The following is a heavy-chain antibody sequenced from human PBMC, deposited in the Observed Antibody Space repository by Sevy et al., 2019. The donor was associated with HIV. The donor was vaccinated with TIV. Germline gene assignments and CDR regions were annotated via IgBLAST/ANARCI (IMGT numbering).Heavy chain of an antibody. CDR1: GGSFSGYY. CDR3: ARARWDIVVVVAATPPTTPYYFDY. D-gene: IGHD2-15*01. J-gene: IGHJ4*02. CDR2: INHSGST. Sequence: SETLSLTCAVYGGSFSGYYWSWIRQPPGKGLEWIGEINHSGSTNYNPSLKSRVTISVDTSKNQFSLKLSSVTAADTAVYYCARARWDIVVVVAATPPTTPYYFDYWGQGTLVTVSS. V-gene: IGHV4-34*01.